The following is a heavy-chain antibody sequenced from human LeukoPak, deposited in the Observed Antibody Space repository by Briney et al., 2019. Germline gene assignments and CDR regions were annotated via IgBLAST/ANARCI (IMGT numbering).Heavy chain of an antibody. J-gene: IGHJ4*02. Sequence: VASVKVSCKPSGYTFSTYYISWVRQAPGQGLEWMGWIRTDNGDTHYAQRLQGRLTLTGDTSTSTVYMDLMSLRSDDTAFYYCARGHCTSASCFWHFDYWGQGTLVTVSS. CDR2: IRTDNGDT. CDR1: GYTFSTYY. V-gene: IGHV1-18*01. D-gene: IGHD2-2*01. CDR3: ARGHCTSASCFWHFDY.